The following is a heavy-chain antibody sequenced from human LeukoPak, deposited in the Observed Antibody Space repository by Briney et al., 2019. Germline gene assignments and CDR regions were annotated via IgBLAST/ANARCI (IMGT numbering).Heavy chain of an antibody. CDR3: ARSGGLQKFDY. V-gene: IGHV3-30-3*01. D-gene: IGHD4-11*01. CDR1: EFTFNNYA. Sequence: GGSLRLSCAASEFTFNNYALHRVRQAPGKGLQWVAVISYDGNTIHYADSVKGRFIISRDTSKNTLNLQMNSLRAEDTAVYYCARSGGLQKFDYWGQGTLVTVSS. J-gene: IGHJ4*02. CDR2: ISYDGNTI.